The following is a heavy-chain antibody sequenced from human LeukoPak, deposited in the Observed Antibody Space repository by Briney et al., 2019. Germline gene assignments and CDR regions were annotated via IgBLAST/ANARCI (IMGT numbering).Heavy chain of an antibody. CDR3: AKQRAGSAWFTLDF. J-gene: IGHJ4*02. D-gene: IGHD6-19*01. Sequence: PGGSLRLSCVASGFTFSSYAINWVRQAPGKGLEWVSAFSGSITKTYYANSVKGRFTISRDNSKNTLYLQMSSLRAEDTALYYCAKQRAGSAWFTLDFWGPGTLVTVSS. V-gene: IGHV3-23*01. CDR2: FSGSITKT. CDR1: GFTFSSYA.